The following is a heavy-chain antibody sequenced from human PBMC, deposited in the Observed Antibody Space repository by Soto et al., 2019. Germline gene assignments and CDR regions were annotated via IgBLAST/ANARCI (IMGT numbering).Heavy chain of an antibody. Sequence: QITLKESGPTLVKPTQTLTLTCTFSGFSLSTSGVGVCWIRQPPGKALEWLALVYWDNDKRYSPSLKSRLTITKDTSKNQVVLTLTNVDPVDTATYYCAHRTTVTAFDYWGQGTLVPVSS. CDR2: VYWDNDK. V-gene: IGHV2-5*02. D-gene: IGHD4-17*01. CDR3: AHRTTVTAFDY. J-gene: IGHJ4*02. CDR1: GFSLSTSGVG.